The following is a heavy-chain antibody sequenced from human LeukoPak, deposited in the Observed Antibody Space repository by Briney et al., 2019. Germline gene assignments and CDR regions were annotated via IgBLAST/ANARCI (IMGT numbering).Heavy chain of an antibody. CDR3: ARGQYSSGWYYFDY. J-gene: IGHJ4*02. CDR2: IFDSGNT. D-gene: IGHD6-19*01. CDR1: GGSIINYF. V-gene: IGHV4-59*01. Sequence: SETLSLTCTVSGGSIINYFWSWIRQPPGKGLEWIGYIFDSGNTNYKPSLNSRVTMSLDTSKNQFSLKLSSVTAADLAIYYCARGQYSSGWYYFDYWGQGTLVTVSS.